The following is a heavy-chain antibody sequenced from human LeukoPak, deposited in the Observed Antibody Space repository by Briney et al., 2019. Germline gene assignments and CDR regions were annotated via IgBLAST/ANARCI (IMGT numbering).Heavy chain of an antibody. CDR1: GFTFSSYA. Sequence: GGSLRLSCAASGFTFSSYAMSWVRQAPGKGLEWVSGISGTGGGTYYADSVKGRFTISGDNSKNTLYLQMNSLRAEDTALYYCAKRRIVGTTRDAFDIWGQGTMVTVSS. V-gene: IGHV3-23*01. J-gene: IGHJ3*02. CDR3: AKRRIVGTTRDAFDI. D-gene: IGHD1-26*01. CDR2: ISGTGGGT.